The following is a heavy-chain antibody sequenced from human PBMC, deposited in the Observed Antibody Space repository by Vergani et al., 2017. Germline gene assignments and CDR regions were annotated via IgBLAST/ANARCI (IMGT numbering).Heavy chain of an antibody. CDR3: AKACSVTSGRLQYNFYMDV. CDR1: GFSFSSHA. Sequence: QVQLAESGGGRVQPGRSLRLSCAASGFSFSSHAIHWVRQAPGKGLEWVAVISNDGSKKYYADSLKGRFTISRDNSKNTLDLQMNSLRTQDTAVYYCAKACSVTSGRLQYNFYMDVWGKGSTVTVS. D-gene: IGHD3-10*01. J-gene: IGHJ6*03. V-gene: IGHV3-30*18. CDR2: ISNDGSKK.